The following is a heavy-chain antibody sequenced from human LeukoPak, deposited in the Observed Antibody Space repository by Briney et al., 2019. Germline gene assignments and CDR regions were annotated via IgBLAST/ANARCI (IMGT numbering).Heavy chain of an antibody. CDR3: ASIKERASAFDI. CDR2: IYSGGST. Sequence: TGGSLRLSCAASGFTVSSNYMSWVRQAPGKGLEWVSVIYSGGSTYYADSVKGRFTISRDNSKNTLYLQMNSLRAEDTAVYYCASIKERASAFDIWGQGTMVTVSS. D-gene: IGHD1-1*01. V-gene: IGHV3-66*01. J-gene: IGHJ3*02. CDR1: GFTVSSNY.